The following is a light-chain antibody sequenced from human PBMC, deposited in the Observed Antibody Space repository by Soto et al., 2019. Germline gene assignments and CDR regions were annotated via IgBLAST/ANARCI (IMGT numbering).Light chain of an antibody. J-gene: IGKJ2*01. CDR2: GAS. Sequence: EIVLTQSPGTLSLSPGERATLSCRASQSVSSNLAWYQQKPGHAPTLVIYGASARATGIPARFSGSGSGTEFTLTISSLQSEDFAVYYCQHYNNWPFTFGQGTKVDIK. CDR1: QSVSSN. V-gene: IGKV3-15*01. CDR3: QHYNNWPFT.